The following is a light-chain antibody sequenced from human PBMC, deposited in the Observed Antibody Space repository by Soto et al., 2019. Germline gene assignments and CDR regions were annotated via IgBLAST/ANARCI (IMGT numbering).Light chain of an antibody. J-gene: IGKJ1*01. CDR3: QQYGSSPTWT. V-gene: IGKV3-20*01. Sequence: EIVLTQSPGTLSLSPGERATLSCRASQTINSGLAWYQHKRGQAPRLLIYGVSVRAIGIPDRFGGSGSGTDFTLTISRLEPEDSAVYYCQQYGSSPTWTFGQGTKVDIK. CDR2: GVS. CDR1: QTINSG.